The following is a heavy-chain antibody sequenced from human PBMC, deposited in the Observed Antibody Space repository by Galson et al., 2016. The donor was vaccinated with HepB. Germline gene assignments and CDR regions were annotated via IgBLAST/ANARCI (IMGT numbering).Heavy chain of an antibody. V-gene: IGHV3-23*01. Sequence: SLRLSCAASGFTFNKYWMSWVRQAPGKGLEWVSGISDSDPSTYYADSVKGRFTISRDNSKNTLYLQMNSLRAEDTAVYYCAKMSSSSAYYSDAFDLWGQGTMVTVSS. CDR1: GFTFNKYW. CDR2: ISDSDPST. J-gene: IGHJ3*01. CDR3: AKMSSSSAYYSDAFDL. D-gene: IGHD3-22*01.